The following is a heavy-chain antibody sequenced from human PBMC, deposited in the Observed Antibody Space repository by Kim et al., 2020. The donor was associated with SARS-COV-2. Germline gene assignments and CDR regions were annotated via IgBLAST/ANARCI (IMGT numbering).Heavy chain of an antibody. Sequence: SVKVSCKASGGTFSSYAIIWVRQAPGQGLEWMGGIIPIFGTANYAQKFQGRVTITADESTSTAYMELSSLRSEDTAVYYCSSIAAAGTEPFYYYYGMDV. D-gene: IGHD6-13*01. J-gene: IGHJ6*01. CDR2: IIPIFGTA. CDR1: GGTFSSYA. CDR3: SSIAAAGTEPFYYYYGMDV. V-gene: IGHV1-69*13.